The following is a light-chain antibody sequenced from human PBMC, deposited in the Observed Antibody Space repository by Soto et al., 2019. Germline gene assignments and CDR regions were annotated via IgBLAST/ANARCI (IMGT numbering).Light chain of an antibody. Sequence: DIVLTQSPATLSLSPGERVTLYCGASQRVSGGFLAWYQHKPGLAPRLILYDTSFRATGVPDRFSGSGSGTHFILTISRLDPEDFAVYYCQQYGSAPSFGQGTKV. CDR3: QQYGSAPS. CDR2: DTS. CDR1: QRVSGGF. V-gene: IGKV3D-20*01. J-gene: IGKJ1*01.